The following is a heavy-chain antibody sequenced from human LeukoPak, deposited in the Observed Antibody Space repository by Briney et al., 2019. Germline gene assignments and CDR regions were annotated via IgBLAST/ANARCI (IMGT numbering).Heavy chain of an antibody. Sequence: SVNVSCKASGGTLSSYAISWVRQAPGQGLEWMGGIIPIFGTANYAQKFQGRVTITADESTSTAYMELSSLRSEDTAVYYCARTRTEYCSSTSCYRHYYYGMDVWGKGTTVTVSS. J-gene: IGHJ6*04. CDR2: IIPIFGTA. CDR3: ARTRTEYCSSTSCYRHYYYGMDV. D-gene: IGHD2-2*01. V-gene: IGHV1-69*01. CDR1: GGTLSSYA.